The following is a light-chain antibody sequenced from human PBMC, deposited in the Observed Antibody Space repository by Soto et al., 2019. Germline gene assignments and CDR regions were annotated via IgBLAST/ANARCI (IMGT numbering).Light chain of an antibody. CDR2: EVS. CDR1: SIDVGSYNL. J-gene: IGLJ2*01. CDR3: CSYAGSSTFV. Sequence: QSVLTQPASVSGSPGQSITISCTGTSIDVGSYNLVSWYQQHPGKAPKLMIYEVSKRPSGVSNRFSGSKSGNTASMTISGLQAEDEADYYCCSYAGSSTFVFGGGTKLTVL. V-gene: IGLV2-23*02.